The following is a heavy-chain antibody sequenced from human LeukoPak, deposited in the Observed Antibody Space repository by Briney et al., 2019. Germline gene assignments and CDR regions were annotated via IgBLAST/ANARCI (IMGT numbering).Heavy chain of an antibody. V-gene: IGHV3-33*06. CDR1: DSTSIPFA. CDR2: IWSDGNNK. CDR3: VKERGPFNDFDF. D-gene: IGHD6-25*01. Sequence: GGSWNLSGEASDSTSIPFAMTWARQAPGKGLGWLPVIWSDGNNKFYADSVKGRFTFSRDNSKNTLSLQMNSLRAEDTAMYYCVKERGPFNDFDFWGQGTMVTVSS. J-gene: IGHJ3*01.